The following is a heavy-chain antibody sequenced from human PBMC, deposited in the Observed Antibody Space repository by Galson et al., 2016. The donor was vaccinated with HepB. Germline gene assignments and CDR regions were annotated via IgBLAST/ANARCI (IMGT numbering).Heavy chain of an antibody. CDR1: GFTFNKYG. CDR3: AKGWVEWLVQDHFDH. V-gene: IGHV3-30*18. J-gene: IGHJ4*02. CDR2: ISYDGRNE. Sequence: SLRLSCAASGFTFNKYGMHWVRQAPDKGLEWVAVISYDGRNEYYGESVKGRFTISRDNSKNSVYLQINSLRAEDTAVYYCAKGWVEWLVQDHFDHWGQGTLVTVSP. D-gene: IGHD6-19*01.